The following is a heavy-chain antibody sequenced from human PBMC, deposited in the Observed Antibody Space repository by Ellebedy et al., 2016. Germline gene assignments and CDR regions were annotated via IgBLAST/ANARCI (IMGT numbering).Heavy chain of an antibody. CDR2: INPNSGGT. J-gene: IGHJ5*02. V-gene: IGHV1-2*02. Sequence: ASVKVSCXASGYTFTGYYMHWVRQAPGQGLEWMGWINPNSGGTNYAQKFQGRVTMTRDTSISTAYMELSRLRSDDTAVYYCARDPYSSSPSGWFNPWGQGTLVTVSS. D-gene: IGHD6-6*01. CDR3: ARDPYSSSPSGWFNP. CDR1: GYTFTGYY.